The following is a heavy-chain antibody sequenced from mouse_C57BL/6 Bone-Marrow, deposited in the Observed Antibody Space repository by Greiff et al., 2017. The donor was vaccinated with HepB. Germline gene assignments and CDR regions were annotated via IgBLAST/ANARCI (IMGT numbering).Heavy chain of an antibody. D-gene: IGHD3-2*02. J-gene: IGHJ4*01. V-gene: IGHV14-4*01. CDR3: TTAQATSYAMDY. CDR1: GFNIKDDY. CDR2: IDPENGDT. Sequence: EVQLQQSGAELVRPGASVKLSCTASGFNIKDDYMHWVKQRPEQGLEWIGWIDPENGDTEYASKFQGKATITADTSSNPAYLQLSSLTSEDTAVYYCTTAQATSYAMDYWGQGTSVTVSS.